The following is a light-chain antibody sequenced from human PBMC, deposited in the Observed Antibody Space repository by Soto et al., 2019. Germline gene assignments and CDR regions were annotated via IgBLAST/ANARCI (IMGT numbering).Light chain of an antibody. CDR2: GVS. CDR3: QKYNHAPALI. Sequence: DIQMTQSPSSLSASVGDRVTITCRANQDINNYLAWYQQKPGKIPKLLIYGVSALQAGVPSRFAGSGSGTDFTLTISGLQPEDVATYYCQKYNHAPALIFGGGTKVEIK. CDR1: QDINNY. V-gene: IGKV1-27*01. J-gene: IGKJ4*01.